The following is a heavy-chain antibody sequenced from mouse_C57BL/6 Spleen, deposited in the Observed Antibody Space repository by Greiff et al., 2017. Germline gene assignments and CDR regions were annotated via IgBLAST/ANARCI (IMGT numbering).Heavy chain of an antibody. J-gene: IGHJ4*01. CDR2: IDPSDGTT. Sequence: VQLQQPGAELVKPGASVKMSCKASGYTFTSYWMPWVKQRPGQGLEWIGEIDPSDGTTNYNQKFKGKATLTVDASSSTAYMQLNSLTSEDSAVYYCQYYGSGWDYAVDYWGQGTTVTVAS. D-gene: IGHD1-1*01. CDR3: QYYGSGWDYAVDY. V-gene: IGHV1-69*02. CDR1: GYTFTSYW.